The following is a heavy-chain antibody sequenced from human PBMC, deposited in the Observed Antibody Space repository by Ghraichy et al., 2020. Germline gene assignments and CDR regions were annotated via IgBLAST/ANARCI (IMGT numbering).Heavy chain of an antibody. J-gene: IGHJ3*02. CDR3: ARGWDTTMVLDAFDI. V-gene: IGHV3-7*03. Sequence: GGSLRLSCAASGFSFSSYWMSWVRQAPGKGLEWVANIKQDGSEKSYVDSVKGRFTISRDNAKNSLYLQMNSLRAEDTAVYYCARGWDTTMVLDAFDIWGQGTMVTVSS. CDR2: IKQDGSEK. CDR1: GFSFSSYW. D-gene: IGHD5-18*01.